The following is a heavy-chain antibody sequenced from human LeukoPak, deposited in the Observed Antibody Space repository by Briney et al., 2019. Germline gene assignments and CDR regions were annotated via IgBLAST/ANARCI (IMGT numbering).Heavy chain of an antibody. CDR3: ARAERYSGYSRGLYYFDY. CDR1: GYTFTSYG. J-gene: IGHJ4*02. Sequence: SVKVSCKASGYTFTSYGISWVRQAPGQGLEWMGGIIPIFDTPDYAQKFQGRVTITADKSTSTAYMEMSSLTSEDTAMYYCARAERYSGYSRGLYYFDYWGQGTLVTVSS. D-gene: IGHD5-12*01. V-gene: IGHV1-69*06. CDR2: IIPIFDTP.